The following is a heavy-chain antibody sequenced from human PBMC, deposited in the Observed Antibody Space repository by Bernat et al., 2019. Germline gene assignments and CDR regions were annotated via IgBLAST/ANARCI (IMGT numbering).Heavy chain of an antibody. CDR3: AKAPYSSSFYFDY. CDR1: GFTFSSYG. V-gene: IGHV3-30*18. Sequence: QVQLVESGGGVVQPGRSLRLSCAASGFTFSSYGMHWVRQAPVKGLEWVAVISYDGSNKYYADSVKGRFTISRDNSKNTLYLQMNSLRAEDTAVYYCAKAPYSSSFYFDYWGQGTLVTVSS. J-gene: IGHJ4*02. D-gene: IGHD6-6*01. CDR2: ISYDGSNK.